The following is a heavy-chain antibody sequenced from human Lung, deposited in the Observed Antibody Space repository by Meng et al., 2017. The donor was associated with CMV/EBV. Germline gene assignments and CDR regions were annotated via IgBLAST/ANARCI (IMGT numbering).Heavy chain of an antibody. D-gene: IGHD3-10*01. J-gene: IGHJ6*04. CDR3: TRVFGSGSQRYGGYYGMDV. CDR2: IYSGGTT. V-gene: IGHV3-53*01. Sequence: GESLKISCAASDFTVSSNYMSWVRQAPGKGLEWVSLIYSGGTTYYADSVKGRFTISRDNSKNTLYLQMNSLRAEDTAVYYCTRVFGSGSQRYGGYYGMDVWGKGTTVTVSS. CDR1: DFTVSSNY.